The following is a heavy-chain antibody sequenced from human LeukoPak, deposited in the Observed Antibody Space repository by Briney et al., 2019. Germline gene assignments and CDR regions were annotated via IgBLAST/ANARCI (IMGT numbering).Heavy chain of an antibody. Sequence: SETLSVTCAVYGGSFSGYYWSWIRQPPGKGLEWIGEINHSGSTNYNPSLKSRVTISVDTSKNQFSLKLSSVTAADTAVYYCARELRSYSSHYFDYWGQGTLVTVSS. CDR2: INHSGST. J-gene: IGHJ4*02. CDR1: GGSFSGYY. CDR3: ARELRSYSSHYFDY. V-gene: IGHV4-34*01. D-gene: IGHD3-16*02.